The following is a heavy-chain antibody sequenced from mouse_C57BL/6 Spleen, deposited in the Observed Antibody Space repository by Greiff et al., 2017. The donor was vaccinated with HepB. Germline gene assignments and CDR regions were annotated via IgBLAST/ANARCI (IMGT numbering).Heavy chain of an antibody. CDR2: IDPEDGDT. V-gene: IGHV14-1*01. CDR3: TTYDYLYYCAMDY. CDR1: GFNIKDYY. D-gene: IGHD2-4*01. Sequence: EVQVVESGAELVRPGASVKLSCTASGFNIKDYYMHWVKQRPEQGLEWIGRIDPEDGDTEYAPKFQGKATMTADTSSNTAYLQLSSLTSEDTAVYYCTTYDYLYYCAMDYWGQGTSVTVSS. J-gene: IGHJ4*01.